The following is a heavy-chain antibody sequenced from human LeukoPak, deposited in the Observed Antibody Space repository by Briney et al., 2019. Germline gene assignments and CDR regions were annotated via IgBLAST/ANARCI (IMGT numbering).Heavy chain of an antibody. CDR2: INHSGST. CDR3: ASTTYYYDSSGYYFGYFQH. J-gene: IGHJ1*01. V-gene: IGHV4-34*01. Sequence: PSETLSLTCAVYGGSFSGYYWSWIRQPPGKGLEWIGEINHSGSTNYNPSLKSRVTISVDTSKNQFSLKLSSVTAADTAVYYCASTTYYYDSSGYYFGYFQHWGQGTLVTVSS. D-gene: IGHD3-22*01. CDR1: GGSFSGYY.